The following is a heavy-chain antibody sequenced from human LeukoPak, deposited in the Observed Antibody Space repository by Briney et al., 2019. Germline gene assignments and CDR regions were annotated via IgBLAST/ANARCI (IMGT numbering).Heavy chain of an antibody. CDR2: IYTSGST. CDR1: GGSISSYY. J-gene: IGHJ4*02. D-gene: IGHD5-24*01. CDR3: AREPEMATIAFDY. Sequence: KTSETLSLTCPVSGGSISSYYWSWIRQPPGKGLEWIGYIYTSGSTNYNPSLKSRVTMSVDTSKNQFSLKLSSVTAADTAVYYCAREPEMATIAFDYWGQGTLVTVSS. V-gene: IGHV4-4*08.